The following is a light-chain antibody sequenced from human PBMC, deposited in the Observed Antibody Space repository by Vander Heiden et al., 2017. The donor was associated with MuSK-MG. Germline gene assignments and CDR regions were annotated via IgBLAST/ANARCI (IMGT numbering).Light chain of an antibody. CDR1: RSNIGAGYP. Sequence: QSVLTQPPSVYEAPGQRVTISCTGARSNIGAGYPVHWYQQPPGTAPKLLIFYYSNRPSGVPDRFTGSKSGSSASRAITGLQAEEDADYYCQSYDTSRGGFFVFGTGTKVTVL. CDR3: QSYDTSRGGFFV. V-gene: IGLV1-40*01. CDR2: YYS. J-gene: IGLJ1*01.